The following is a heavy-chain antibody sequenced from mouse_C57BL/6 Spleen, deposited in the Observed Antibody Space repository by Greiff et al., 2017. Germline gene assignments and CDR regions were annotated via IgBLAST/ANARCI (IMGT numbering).Heavy chain of an antibody. D-gene: IGHD2-5*01. CDR3: AYSKGYFDV. Sequence: EVMLVKSGGGLVKPGGSLKLSCAASGFTFSSYAMSWVRQTPEKRLEWVATISDGGSYTYYPDNVKGRFTISRDNAKNNLYLQMSHLKSEDTAMYYCAYSKGYFDVWGTGTTVTVSS. CDR2: ISDGGSYT. V-gene: IGHV5-4*03. J-gene: IGHJ1*03. CDR1: GFTFSSYA.